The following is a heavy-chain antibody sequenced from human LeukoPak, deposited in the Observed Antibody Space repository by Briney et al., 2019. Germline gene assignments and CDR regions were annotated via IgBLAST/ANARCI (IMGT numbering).Heavy chain of an antibody. V-gene: IGHV4-61*02. CDR3: ARDRFNDYRTGGFDY. J-gene: IGHJ4*02. Sequence: SETLSLTCTVSGGSISSGSYYWSCIRQPAGKGLECIGRIYTSGSTNYNPSLKSRVTISVDTSKNQFSLKLSSVTAADTAVYYCARDRFNDYRTGGFDYWGQGTLVTVSS. CDR2: IYTSGST. D-gene: IGHD4-11*01. CDR1: GGSISSGSYY.